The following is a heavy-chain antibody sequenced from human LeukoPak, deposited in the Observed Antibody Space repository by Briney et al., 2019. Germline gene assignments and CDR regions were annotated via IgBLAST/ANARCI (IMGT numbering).Heavy chain of an antibody. CDR3: ARDHSSYVPVYYYYMDV. CDR2: IYYSGST. D-gene: IGHD3-16*01. J-gene: IGHJ6*03. CDR1: GGSISSSSYY. Sequence: SETLSLTCTVSGGSISSSSYYWGWIRQPPGKGLEWIGSIYYSGSTYYNPSLKSRVTISVDTSKNQFSLKLSSVTAADTAVYYCARDHSSYVPVYYYYMDVWGKGTTVTVSS. V-gene: IGHV4-39*02.